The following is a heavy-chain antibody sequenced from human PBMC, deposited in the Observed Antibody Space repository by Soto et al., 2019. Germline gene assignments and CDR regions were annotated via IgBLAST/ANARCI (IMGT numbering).Heavy chain of an antibody. CDR2: IIPIFGTA. D-gene: IGHD1-26*01. Sequence: QVQLVPSGAEVQKPGSSVPVSCKASGGPFSSYSIHWVRQAPGQGLEWMGEIIPIFGTANYAQTFQGRVTITADEATSTAYMELSSLRSEDTAVYYCARDGGRHSGGIDYWGQGTLVTVSS. J-gene: IGHJ4*02. CDR3: ARDGGRHSGGIDY. V-gene: IGHV1-69*01. CDR1: GGPFSSYS.